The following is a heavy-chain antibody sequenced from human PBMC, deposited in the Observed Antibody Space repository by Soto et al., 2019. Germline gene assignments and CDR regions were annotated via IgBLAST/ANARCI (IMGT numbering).Heavy chain of an antibody. J-gene: IGHJ4*02. CDR2: IWYDGSQE. CDR1: GFSFSSYG. Sequence: QVQLVESGGGVVQPGGSLRLSCAASGFSFSSYGMHWVRQAPGKGLEWLALIWYDGSQELYADAVKGRFTISRDNSKNTAYLQINSLRAEDTAVYFCARVYGCAGDCYSGLLDYWGQGTLVTVSS. CDR3: ARVYGCAGDCYSGLLDY. D-gene: IGHD2-21*01. V-gene: IGHV3-33*01.